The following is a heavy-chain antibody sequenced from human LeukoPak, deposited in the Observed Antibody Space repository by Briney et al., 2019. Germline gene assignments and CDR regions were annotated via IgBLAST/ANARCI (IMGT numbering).Heavy chain of an antibody. V-gene: IGHV1-18*01. CDR2: SSGTGYNM. CDR1: GGTFSSYA. J-gene: IGHJ4*02. Sequence: ASVKVSCKASGGTFSSYAITWVRQAPGQGLEWLAWSSGTGYNMEYAQKFQGRVTMTTDTSTSTAYLELRSLRSDDTAVYYCARSRCSGSTSCYYFFFFDSWGQGSLVTVSS. D-gene: IGHD2-2*01. CDR3: ARSRCSGSTSCYYFFFFDS.